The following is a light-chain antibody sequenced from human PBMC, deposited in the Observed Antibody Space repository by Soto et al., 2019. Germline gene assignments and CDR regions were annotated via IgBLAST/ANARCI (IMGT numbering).Light chain of an antibody. J-gene: IGLJ1*01. CDR2: EVN. CDR3: SLYISGSTYV. V-gene: IGLV2-18*01. CDR1: ISDLGSYNR. Sequence: QSVLTQPPSVSGSPGQSVTISCTGTISDLGSYNRVSWYQQPPGTAPKLMIYEVNTLPAGVPDRFSGSKCGSTASLTISGLQAEDEADYYCSLYISGSTYVFGTGTKVTVL.